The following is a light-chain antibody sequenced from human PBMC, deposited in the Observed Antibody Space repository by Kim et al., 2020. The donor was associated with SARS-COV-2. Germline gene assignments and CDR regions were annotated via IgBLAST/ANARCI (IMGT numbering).Light chain of an antibody. CDR1: QSVGTD. J-gene: IGKJ2*01. CDR2: GTS. CDR3: QQYGTSPRA. V-gene: IGKV3-20*01. Sequence: EIVLTQYPGLLSLSPGEGATLSCRASQSVGTDLAWFQRRPGQAPRLLVYGTSTRAAGIPDRFSGSGSGTDFTLTVSRLEPEDFAVYYCQQYGTSPRAFGQGTKLEI.